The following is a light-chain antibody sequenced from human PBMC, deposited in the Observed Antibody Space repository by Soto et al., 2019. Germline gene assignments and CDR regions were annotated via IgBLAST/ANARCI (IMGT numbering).Light chain of an antibody. CDR3: QQYGTSPGT. CDR1: QSVSSDY. Sequence: EIVLTQSPGTLPLSPLEGGGLXRRTSQSVSSDYIAWYQQKPGQAPRLLIYATSIRATGIPDKFSGSGSGTDFTLTITRLETEDFAVYYCQQYGTSPGTFGQGTRLEIK. J-gene: IGKJ5*01. CDR2: ATS. V-gene: IGKV3-20*01.